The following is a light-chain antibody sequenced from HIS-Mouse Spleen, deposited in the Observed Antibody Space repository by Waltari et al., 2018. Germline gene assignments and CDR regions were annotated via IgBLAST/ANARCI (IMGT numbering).Light chain of an antibody. V-gene: IGLV3-16*01. CDR2: KAS. Sequence: SYELTQPPSVSVSLGQMARITCSGEALPKKYAYWHQQKPGQFPVLVIYKASERPSGIPERFSGSSSGTIVTLTISGVQAEDESDYYCLSADSSGTWVFGGGTKLTVL. CDR3: LSADSSGTWV. CDR1: ALPKKY. J-gene: IGLJ3*02.